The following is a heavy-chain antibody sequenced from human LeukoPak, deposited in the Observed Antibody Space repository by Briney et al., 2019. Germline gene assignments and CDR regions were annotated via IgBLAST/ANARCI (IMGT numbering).Heavy chain of an antibody. V-gene: IGHV6-1*01. CDR2: TYYRSKWYN. CDR3: AKETYYYGSGSYFHDAFDI. D-gene: IGHD3-10*01. Sequence: PSQTLSLTCAISGDSVSSNSAAWNWIRQSPSRGLEWLGRTYYRSKWYNDYAVSVQSRITINPDTSKNQFSLQLNSVTPEDTAVYYCAKETYYYGSGSYFHDAFDIWGQGTMVTVSS. CDR1: GDSVSSNSAA. J-gene: IGHJ3*02.